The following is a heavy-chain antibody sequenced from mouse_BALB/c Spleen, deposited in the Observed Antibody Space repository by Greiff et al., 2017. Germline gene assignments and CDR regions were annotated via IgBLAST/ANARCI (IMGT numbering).Heavy chain of an antibody. CDR1: GFTFSSFG. J-gene: IGHJ1*01. D-gene: IGHD3-3*01. V-gene: IGHV5-17*02. CDR3: ARGTVNWDFDV. CDR2: ISSGSSTI. Sequence: EVKLVESGGGLVQPGGSRKLSCAASGFTFSSFGMHWVRQAPEKGLEWVAYISSGSSTIYYADTVKGRFTISRDNPKNTLFLQMTSLRSEDTAMYYCARGTVNWDFDVWGAGTTVTVSS.